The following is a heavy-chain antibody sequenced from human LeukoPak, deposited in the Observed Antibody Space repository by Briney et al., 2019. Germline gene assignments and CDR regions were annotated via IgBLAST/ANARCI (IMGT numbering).Heavy chain of an antibody. D-gene: IGHD3-16*01. CDR2: FDPEDGET. Sequence: GASVKVSCKVSGYTLTELSMHWVRQAPGKGLEWMGGFDPEDGETIYAQKFQGRVTMTEDTSTDTAYMELSSLRSEDTAVYYCATDPRGDLGEFIDPWGQGTLVTVSS. V-gene: IGHV1-24*01. CDR1: GYTLTELS. CDR3: ATDPRGDLGEFIDP. J-gene: IGHJ5*02.